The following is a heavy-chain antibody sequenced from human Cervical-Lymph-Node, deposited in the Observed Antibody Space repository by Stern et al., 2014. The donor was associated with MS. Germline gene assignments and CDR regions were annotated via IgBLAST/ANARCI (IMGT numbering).Heavy chain of an antibody. J-gene: IGHJ4*02. CDR3: ATGGSGYFDY. V-gene: IGHV1-69*12. Sequence: QDQLVQSGAEVKKPGSSVKVSCKASGGTFSTYTFSWVRQAPGQGLECMGGIVPIFAATNYAQKFKGRVTISADDSTSTAYMDLSSLRSEDTAVYYCATGGSGYFDYWGQGTLVTVSS. D-gene: IGHD3-10*01. CDR2: IVPIFAAT. CDR1: GGTFSTYT.